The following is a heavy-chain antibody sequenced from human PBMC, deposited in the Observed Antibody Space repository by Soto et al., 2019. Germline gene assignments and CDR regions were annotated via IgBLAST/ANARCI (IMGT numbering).Heavy chain of an antibody. CDR2: IDPSDSYT. Sequence: PGESLTISVSSSGDSFTRYWIRWVRQMPGKGLEWMGRIDPSDSYTNYSPSFQGHVTISADKSISTAYLQWSSLKASDTAMYYCAISPRRSHYYYYYGMDVWGQGTTVTVSS. CDR3: AISPRRSHYYYYYGMDV. J-gene: IGHJ6*02. CDR1: GDSFTRYW. V-gene: IGHV5-10-1*01.